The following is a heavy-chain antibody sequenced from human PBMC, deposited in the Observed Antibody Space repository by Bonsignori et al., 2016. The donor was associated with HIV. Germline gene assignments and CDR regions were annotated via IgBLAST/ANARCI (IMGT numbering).Heavy chain of an antibody. Sequence: WIRQPPGKGLEWIGEINHSGSTNYNPSLKSRVTISVDTSKNQFSLKLSSVTAADTAVYYCARGGMITFGGVIVSFDYWGQGTLVTVSS. CDR3: ARGGMITFGGVIVSFDY. CDR2: INHSGST. J-gene: IGHJ4*02. D-gene: IGHD3-16*02. V-gene: IGHV4-34*01.